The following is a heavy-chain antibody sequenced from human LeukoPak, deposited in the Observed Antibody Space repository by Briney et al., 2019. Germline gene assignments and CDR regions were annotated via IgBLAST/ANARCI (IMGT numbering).Heavy chain of an antibody. CDR1: GLTFSSYA. D-gene: IGHD2-15*01. J-gene: IGHJ4*02. Sequence: GGSLRLSCAASGLTFSSYAMSWVRQAPGKGLEWVSVISGSGGSTYYADSVKGRFTISRDTSKNTLYLQMNSLRAEDTAVYFCAGRHCSGGGCYFAGADPFDYWGQGTLVTVSS. CDR3: AGRHCSGGGCYFAGADPFDY. V-gene: IGHV3-23*01. CDR2: ISGSGGST.